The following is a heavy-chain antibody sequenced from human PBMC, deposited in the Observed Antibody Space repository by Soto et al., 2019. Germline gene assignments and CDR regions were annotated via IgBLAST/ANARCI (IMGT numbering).Heavy chain of an antibody. Sequence: GGSLRLSCAASGFTFSSYWMHWVRQAPGKGLVWVSRINSDGSSTSYADSVKGRFTISRDNAKNTLYLQMNSLRAEDTAVYYCARDRPYEGYCSGGSCYYYYGMDVWGQGTTVTVSS. V-gene: IGHV3-74*01. D-gene: IGHD2-15*01. CDR1: GFTFSSYW. CDR3: ARDRPYEGYCSGGSCYYYYGMDV. CDR2: INSDGSST. J-gene: IGHJ6*02.